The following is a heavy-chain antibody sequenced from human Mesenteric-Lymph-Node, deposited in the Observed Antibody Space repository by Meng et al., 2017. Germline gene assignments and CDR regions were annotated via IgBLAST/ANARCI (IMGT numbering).Heavy chain of an antibody. V-gene: IGHV4-4*02. CDR3: ATQESRDGHNPY. CDR1: GGSVSSSYW. CDR2: MNHSGTT. J-gene: IGHJ4*02. D-gene: IGHD5-24*01. Sequence: QLQESGPGLVRPSVTLSLTCVVSGGSVSSSYWWTWVRQSPGKGLEWIGEMNHSGTTNYNPSLKSRVTISMGKSNNQLSLKLNSVTAADTAVYYCATQESRDGHNPYWGQGTLVTVSS.